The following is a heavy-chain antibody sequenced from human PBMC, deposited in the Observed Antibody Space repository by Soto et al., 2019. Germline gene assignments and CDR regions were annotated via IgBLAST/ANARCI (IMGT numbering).Heavy chain of an antibody. Sequence: QGQLVESGGGVVQPGRSLRLSCAASGLPFNKYAMHWVRQAPGKGLEWVAVISYNGNNKYNADSVKGRFTISRDNSKNTLYLQLDSLRVEDTAVYYCAKGDGPYYYYGMDVWGQGTTVTVSS. D-gene: IGHD4-17*01. V-gene: IGHV3-30*14. CDR1: GLPFNKYA. J-gene: IGHJ6*02. CDR2: ISYNGNNK. CDR3: AKGDGPYYYYGMDV.